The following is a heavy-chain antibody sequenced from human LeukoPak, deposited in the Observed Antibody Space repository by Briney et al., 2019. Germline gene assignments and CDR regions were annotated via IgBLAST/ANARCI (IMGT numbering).Heavy chain of an antibody. CDR2: IRYDGSNK. V-gene: IGHV3-30*02. CDR1: GFTFSSYG. J-gene: IGHJ4*02. D-gene: IGHD3-16*02. CDR3: AKDGRYTASFVRLVEYYFDY. Sequence: PGGSLRLSCAASGFTFSSYGMHWVRQAPGKGLEWVAFIRYDGSNKYYADSVKGRFTISRDNSKNTLYLQMNSLRAEDTAVYYCAKDGRYTASFVRLVEYYFDYWGQGTLVTVSS.